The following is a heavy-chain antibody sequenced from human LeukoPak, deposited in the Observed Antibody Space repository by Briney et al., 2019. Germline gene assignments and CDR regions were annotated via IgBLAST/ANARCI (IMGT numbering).Heavy chain of an antibody. J-gene: IGHJ4*02. CDR3: AKVLGGLWPGIDY. D-gene: IGHD2-15*01. Sequence: PGGSLRLPCTASGFTFSTHSMHWVRQAPGKGPVWVSRINSDGSSTRYADSVTGRFTISRDNAKNTVYLQMNSLRAEDTAVYYCAKVLGGLWPGIDYWGQGTLVTVSS. CDR2: INSDGSST. V-gene: IGHV3-74*01. CDR1: GFTFSTHS.